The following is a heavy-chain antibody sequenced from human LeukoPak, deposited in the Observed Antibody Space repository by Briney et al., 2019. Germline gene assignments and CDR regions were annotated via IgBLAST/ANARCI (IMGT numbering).Heavy chain of an antibody. Sequence: KDGASLKISCTGSGYSFTDYWIGWVRQMPGKGLEWMGIIYPGDSDTRYSPSFQGQVTISADKSISTAYLQWSSLKASDTAMYYCAIRYSGSYNDYWGQGTLVTVSS. D-gene: IGHD1-26*01. J-gene: IGHJ4*02. CDR2: IYPGDSDT. V-gene: IGHV5-51*01. CDR3: AIRYSGSYNDY. CDR1: GYSFTDYW.